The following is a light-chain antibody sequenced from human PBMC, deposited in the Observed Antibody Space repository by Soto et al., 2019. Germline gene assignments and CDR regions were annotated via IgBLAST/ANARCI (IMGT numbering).Light chain of an antibody. Sequence: EIVLTQSPGTLSLSPGERATLSCRASQSVSRSYLAWYQQKPGQAPRLLIYGASSRATGIPDRFSGSGSGKDFTLTISKLEPEDSAVYYCQQYDGSPPFTFGPGTKVDIK. CDR1: QSVSRSY. V-gene: IGKV3-20*01. J-gene: IGKJ3*01. CDR2: GAS. CDR3: QQYDGSPPFT.